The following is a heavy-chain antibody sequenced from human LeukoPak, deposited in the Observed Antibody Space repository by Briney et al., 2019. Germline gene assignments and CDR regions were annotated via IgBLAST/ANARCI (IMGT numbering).Heavy chain of an antibody. V-gene: IGHV3-23*01. J-gene: IGHJ4*02. D-gene: IGHD2-2*01. CDR1: GFTFSSYA. CDR3: ARGGVPAAEYYFDY. Sequence: GGSLRLSCAASGFTFSSYAMSWVRQAPGKGLEWVSAISGSGGSTYYADSVKGRFTISRDNSKNTLYLQMSSLRAEDTAVYYCARGGVPAAEYYFDYWGQGTLVTVSS. CDR2: ISGSGGST.